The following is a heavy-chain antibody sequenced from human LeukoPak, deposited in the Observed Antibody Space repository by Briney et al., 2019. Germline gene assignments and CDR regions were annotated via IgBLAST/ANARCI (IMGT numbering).Heavy chain of an antibody. CDR1: GFTFSSYA. Sequence: GGSLRLSCAASGFTFSSYAMSWVRQAPGKGLEWVAFIRYDGSNKYYADSVKGRFTISRDNSKNTLYLQMNSLRAEDTAVYYCAKAGGYDSYYYYMDVWGKGTTVTISS. CDR3: AKAGGYDSYYYYMDV. CDR2: IRYDGSNK. D-gene: IGHD5-12*01. V-gene: IGHV3-30*02. J-gene: IGHJ6*03.